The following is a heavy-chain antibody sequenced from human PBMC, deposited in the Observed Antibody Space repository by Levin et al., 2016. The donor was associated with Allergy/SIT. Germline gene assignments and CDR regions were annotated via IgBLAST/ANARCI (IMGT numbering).Heavy chain of an antibody. CDR2: ISGSGGST. CDR3: AKAKGYCTNGVCIEGYYYYGMDV. D-gene: IGHD2-8*01. J-gene: IGHJ6*02. CDR1: GFTFSSYA. Sequence: GESLKISCAASGFTFSSYAMSWVRQAPGKGLEWVSAISGSGGSTYYADSVKGRFTISRDNSKNTLYLQMNSLRAEDTAVYYCAKAKGYCTNGVCIEGYYYYGMDVWGQGTTVTVSS. V-gene: IGHV3-23*01.